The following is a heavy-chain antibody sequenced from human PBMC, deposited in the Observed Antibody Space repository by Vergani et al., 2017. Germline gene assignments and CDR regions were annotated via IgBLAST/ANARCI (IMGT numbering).Heavy chain of an antibody. CDR1: GYTFTSYG. D-gene: IGHD2-15*01. J-gene: IGHJ6*02. CDR2: ISAYNGNT. CDR3: AREGGVVDYYYYGMDV. V-gene: IGHV1-18*04. Sequence: QVQLVQSGAEVKKPGASVKVSCKASGYTFTSYGISWVRQAPGQGLEWMGWISAYNGNTNYAQKLQGRVTMTTDTSTSTAYTELRSLRSDDTAVYYCAREGGVVDYYYYGMDVWGQGTTVTVSS.